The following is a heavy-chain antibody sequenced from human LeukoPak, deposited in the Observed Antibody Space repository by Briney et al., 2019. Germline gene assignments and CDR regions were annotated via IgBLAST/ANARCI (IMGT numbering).Heavy chain of an antibody. Sequence: SVKVSCKASGGTFSSYAISWVRQAPGQGLEWMGGIIPIFGTANYAQKFQGRVTITADESTSTAYMELSSLRSEDTAVYYRAISPSSIAVADVNWFDPWGQGTLVTVSS. D-gene: IGHD6-19*01. J-gene: IGHJ5*02. V-gene: IGHV1-69*13. CDR3: AISPSSIAVADVNWFDP. CDR2: IIPIFGTA. CDR1: GGTFSSYA.